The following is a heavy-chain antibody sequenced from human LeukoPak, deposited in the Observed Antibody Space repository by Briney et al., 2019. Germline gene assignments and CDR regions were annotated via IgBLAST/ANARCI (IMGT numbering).Heavy chain of an antibody. J-gene: IGHJ6*03. D-gene: IGHD5-24*01. V-gene: IGHV3-20*04. CDR3: ARVSGGDGYNYGYYYYYMDV. Sequence: GGSLRLSCAASGFSFDDYGMSWVRQAPGKGLEWVSGINWNGGSRGYADSVKGPFTISRDNAKNSLYLQMNSLRAEDTALYYCARVSGGDGYNYGYYYYYMDVWGKGTTVTVSS. CDR2: INWNGGSR. CDR1: GFSFDDYG.